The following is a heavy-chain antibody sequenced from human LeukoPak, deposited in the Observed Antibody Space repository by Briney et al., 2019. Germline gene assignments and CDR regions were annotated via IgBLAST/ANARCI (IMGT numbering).Heavy chain of an antibody. V-gene: IGHV3-23*01. CDR3: ARAPGGFHGDYSPIAY. CDR2: LSDGGVRI. CDR1: GFTFRNYG. D-gene: IGHD4-17*01. J-gene: IGHJ4*02. Sequence: GGSLRLSCIASGFTFRNYGMSWVRQAPGKGLEWVSGLSDGGVRIFYADSVKGRFTISRDNSKNTLYLQMDSLRAEDTAVYYCARAPGGFHGDYSPIAYWGQGTLVTVSS.